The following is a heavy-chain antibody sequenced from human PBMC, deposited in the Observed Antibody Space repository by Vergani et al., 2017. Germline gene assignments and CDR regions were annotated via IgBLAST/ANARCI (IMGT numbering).Heavy chain of an antibody. CDR3: YTDYHYY. V-gene: IGHV3-15*01. J-gene: IGHJ4*02. Sequence: EVQVVESGGGLIKPGGSLRLSCVVSGITFKNAWINWVRQAPGKGLEWIGRIRSKNDGGTADYAAPLKGRFTISRDASKDSAFLLVNNLKTEDTAVYFCYTDYHYYWGQGTLVTVSS. CDR2: IRSKNDGGTA. CDR1: GITFKNAW. D-gene: IGHD4-11*01.